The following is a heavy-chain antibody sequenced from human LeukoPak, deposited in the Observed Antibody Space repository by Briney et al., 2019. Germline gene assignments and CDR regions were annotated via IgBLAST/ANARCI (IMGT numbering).Heavy chain of an antibody. Sequence: AGGSLRLSCAASGFTFSSYAMHWVRQAPGKGLEYVSAISSNGGSTYYANSVKGRFTISRDNSKNTLYLQMNSLRAEDTAVYYCARGYSSGWLHFDYWGQGTLVTVSS. D-gene: IGHD6-19*01. CDR3: ARGYSSGWLHFDY. CDR1: GFTFSSYA. V-gene: IGHV3-64*01. CDR2: ISSNGGST. J-gene: IGHJ4*02.